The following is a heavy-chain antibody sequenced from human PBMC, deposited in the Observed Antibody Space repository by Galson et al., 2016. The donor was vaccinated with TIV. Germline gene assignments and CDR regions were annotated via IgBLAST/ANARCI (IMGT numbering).Heavy chain of an antibody. V-gene: IGHV3-48*03. J-gene: IGHJ4*02. Sequence: SLRLSCAASGFIFSNYEMSWVRQAPGKGLEWVSYISSTGSTIYYADSVKGRFTISRDNAKNSLYLQINGLRAEDTAVYYCGPLGQVYSRAFTYWGQGTLVTVSS. CDR2: ISSTGSTI. CDR1: GFIFSNYE. D-gene: IGHD3-16*01. CDR3: GPLGQVYSRAFTY.